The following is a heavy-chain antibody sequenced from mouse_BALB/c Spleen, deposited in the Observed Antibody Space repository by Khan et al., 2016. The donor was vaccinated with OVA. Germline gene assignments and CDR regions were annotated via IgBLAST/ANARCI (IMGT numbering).Heavy chain of an antibody. CDR1: GFSLTGYG. CDR2: IWGDGST. V-gene: IGHV2-6-7*01. D-gene: IGHD2-10*01. J-gene: IGHJ4*01. CDR3: ARAYYGNYREAMDY. Sequence: QVQLKESGPGLVAPSQSLSITCTVSGFSLTGYGVNWVRQPPGKGLEWLGMIWGDGSTDYNSALKSRLSISKDNSKSQVFIKMNSLQTDDTAMYYCARAYYGNYREAMDYWGQGTSVTVSS.